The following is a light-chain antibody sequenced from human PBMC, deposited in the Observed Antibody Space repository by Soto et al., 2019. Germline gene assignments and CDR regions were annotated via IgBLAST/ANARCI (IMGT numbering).Light chain of an antibody. J-gene: IGLJ1*01. Sequence: QSVLTQPRSVSASPGQSVAISCTGTSSDVGGYDYVSWYQQHPGKAPKLMIYGVHKRPSGVPDRFSGSKSGNTASLTISGLQAEDEADYYCCSFAGDPYVFGTGTKATVL. CDR3: CSFAGDPYV. V-gene: IGLV2-11*01. CDR2: GVH. CDR1: SSDVGGYDY.